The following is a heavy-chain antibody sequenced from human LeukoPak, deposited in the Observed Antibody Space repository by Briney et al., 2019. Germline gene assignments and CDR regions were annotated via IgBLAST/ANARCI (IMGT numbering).Heavy chain of an antibody. CDR2: IIPIFGTA. CDR1: GGTFSSYA. V-gene: IGHV1-69*01. J-gene: IGHJ6*02. D-gene: IGHD3-22*01. CDR3: ARGGEDSSGLNSYYYYGMDV. Sequence: ASVKVSCKASGGTFSSYAISWVRQAPGQGLEWMGGIIPIFGTANYAQKFQGRVTITADESTSTAYMELSSLRSEDTAVYYCARGGEDSSGLNSYYYYGMDVWGQGTTVTVSS.